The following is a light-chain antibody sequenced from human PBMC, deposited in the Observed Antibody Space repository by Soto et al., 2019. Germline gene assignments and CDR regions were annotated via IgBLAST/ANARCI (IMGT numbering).Light chain of an antibody. V-gene: IGKV1-8*01. CDR3: QQYYSYPGT. CDR1: QGISSY. Sequence: AIRMTQSPSSFSASTGDRVAITFRASQGISSYLAWYQQKPGKAPKLLIYAASTLQSGVPSRFSGSGSGTDFTLTISCLQSEDFATYYCQQYYSYPGTFGQGTKVDIK. J-gene: IGKJ1*01. CDR2: AAS.